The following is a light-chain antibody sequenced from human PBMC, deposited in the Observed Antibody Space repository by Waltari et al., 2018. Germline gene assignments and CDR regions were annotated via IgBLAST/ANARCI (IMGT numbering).Light chain of an antibody. Sequence: DIVMTQSPDSLAVSLGERATIDCKSSQSVFDRSDNKNYLAWYQHKPGQPPKLLFYWESTRESGVPDRFSASGSGTDFTLTINNLQAEDVAVYYCQQYYRSRTFGQGTKVEIK. CDR1: QSVFDRSDNKNY. CDR2: WES. J-gene: IGKJ1*01. V-gene: IGKV4-1*01. CDR3: QQYYRSRT.